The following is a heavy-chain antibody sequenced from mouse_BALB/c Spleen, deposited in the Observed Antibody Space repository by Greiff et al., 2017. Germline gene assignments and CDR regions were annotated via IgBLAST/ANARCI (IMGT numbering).Heavy chain of an antibody. Sequence: EVQLVESGGGLVQPGGSLKLSCAASGFTFSSYTMSWVRQTPEKRLEWVAYISNGGGSTYYPDTVKGRFTISRDNAKNTLYLQMSSLKSEDTAMYYCARHDSSGYDYWGQGTTLTVSS. CDR2: ISNGGGST. V-gene: IGHV5-12-2*01. CDR3: ARHDSSGYDY. D-gene: IGHD3-2*01. CDR1: GFTFSSYT. J-gene: IGHJ2*01.